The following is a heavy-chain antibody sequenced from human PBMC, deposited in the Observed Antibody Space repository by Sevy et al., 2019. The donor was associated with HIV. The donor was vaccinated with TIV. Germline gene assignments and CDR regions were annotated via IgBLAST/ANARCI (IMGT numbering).Heavy chain of an antibody. CDR3: AKDFSYGGNSWNFDF. CDR2: VSGNDGST. V-gene: IGHV3-23*01. CDR1: GFIFTTFA. D-gene: IGHD4-17*01. J-gene: IGHJ4*02. Sequence: GGSLRLSCAASGFIFTTFALSWVRQAPGRGLEWVSAVSGNDGSTYYAASVKGRFTISRDISENMLYLQMNSLSAEDTAVYYCAKDFSYGGNSWNFDFWGQGTLVTVSS.